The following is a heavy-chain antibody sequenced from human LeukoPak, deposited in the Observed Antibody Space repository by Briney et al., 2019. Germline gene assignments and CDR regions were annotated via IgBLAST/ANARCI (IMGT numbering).Heavy chain of an antibody. CDR1: RSTFSSYA. Sequence: QPGGSLRLSCAASRSTFSSYAMSWVRQAPGKGREWVSAISGNGDSTYYADSVKGRFTISRDNSKNTPYLQMNSLRAEDTAAYYCANHAPADYGDYWGQGTLVTVSS. J-gene: IGHJ4*02. CDR2: ISGNGDST. V-gene: IGHV3-23*01. CDR3: ANHAPADYGDY.